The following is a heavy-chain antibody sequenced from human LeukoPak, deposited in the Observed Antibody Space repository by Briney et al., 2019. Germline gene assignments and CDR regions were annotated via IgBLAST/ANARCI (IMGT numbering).Heavy chain of an antibody. D-gene: IGHD2-2*01. CDR2: INPNSGGS. CDR1: GYTFTDYY. CDR3: ARDGGQHLGVVDF. J-gene: IGHJ4*02. Sequence: ASVKVSCKASGYTFTDYYMHWVRQAPGQGLGWMGWINPNSGGSIFAQKFQGRVTMTRDTSISTAYMELSSLRSDDTAMYYCARDGGQHLGVVDFWGQGTLVTVSS. V-gene: IGHV1-2*02.